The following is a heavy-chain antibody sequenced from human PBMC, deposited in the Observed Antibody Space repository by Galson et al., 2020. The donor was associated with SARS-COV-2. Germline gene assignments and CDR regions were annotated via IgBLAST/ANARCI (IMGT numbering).Heavy chain of an antibody. CDR1: GGSFSGYY. Sequence: SETLSLTCAVYGGSFSGYYWSWIRQPPGKGLEWIGEINHSGSTNYNPSLKSRVTISVDTSKNQFSLKLSSVTAADTAVYYCQYNWNYLVDYWGQGTLVTVSS. CDR2: INHSGST. J-gene: IGHJ4*02. V-gene: IGHV4-34*01. CDR3: QYNWNYLVDY. D-gene: IGHD1-7*01.